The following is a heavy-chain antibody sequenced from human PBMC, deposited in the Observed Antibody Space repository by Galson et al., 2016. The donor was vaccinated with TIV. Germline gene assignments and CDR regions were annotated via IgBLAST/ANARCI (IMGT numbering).Heavy chain of an antibody. J-gene: IGHJ4*02. CDR1: GFSFSTYG. V-gene: IGHV3-30*02. CDR2: IRFDGSRT. CDR3: AGGLYEEYSVGLDS. Sequence: SLRLSCAASGFSFSTYGMHWVRQSPGKGLEWVAFIRFDGSRTAYADSVNFRFTISRDNAKNTLFLQMNSLRADDTALYYCAGGLYEEYSVGLDSWGQGTLVTVSS. D-gene: IGHD3-10*02.